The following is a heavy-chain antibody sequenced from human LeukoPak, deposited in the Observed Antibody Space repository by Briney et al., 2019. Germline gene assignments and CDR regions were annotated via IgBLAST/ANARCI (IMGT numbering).Heavy chain of an antibody. D-gene: IGHD6-13*01. V-gene: IGHV3-7*01. CDR2: IRQDGGAK. CDR1: GFIFNDFW. CDR3: AKDREKAAAATGWFDP. J-gene: IGHJ5*02. Sequence: PGGSLRLSCTASGFIFNDFWMSWVRQAPGEGLEWVANIRQDGGAKNYVDSVKGRFTISRDNAKKSLYLQMNSLRAEDTAVYYCAKDREKAAAATGWFDPWGQGTLVTVSS.